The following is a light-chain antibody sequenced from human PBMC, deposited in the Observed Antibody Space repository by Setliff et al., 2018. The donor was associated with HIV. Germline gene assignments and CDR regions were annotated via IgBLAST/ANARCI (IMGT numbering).Light chain of an antibody. J-gene: IGLJ1*01. CDR1: SSDVGTYNY. CDR3: SSYATSSTPYV. Sequence: QSVLAQPASVSGSPGQSITISCTGTSSDVGTYNYVSWYQQHPGKAPKLMIFEVSNRPSGVSNRFSGSKSGNTASLTISGLQVEDEANYYCSSYATSSTPYVFGTGTRSPS. CDR2: EVS. V-gene: IGLV2-14*01.